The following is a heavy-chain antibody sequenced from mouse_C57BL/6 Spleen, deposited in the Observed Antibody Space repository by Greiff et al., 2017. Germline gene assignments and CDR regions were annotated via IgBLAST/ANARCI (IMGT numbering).Heavy chain of an antibody. Sequence: VQLKESGPGLVAPSQSLSITCTVSGFSLTSYAISWVRQPPGKGLEWLGVIWTGGGTNYNSALKSRQSISKDNSKSQVFLKMNSLQTDDTARYYCARGYGYDGYYAMDYWGQGTSVTVSS. CDR3: ARGYGYDGYYAMDY. V-gene: IGHV2-9-1*01. D-gene: IGHD2-2*01. CDR1: GFSLTSYA. J-gene: IGHJ4*01. CDR2: IWTGGGT.